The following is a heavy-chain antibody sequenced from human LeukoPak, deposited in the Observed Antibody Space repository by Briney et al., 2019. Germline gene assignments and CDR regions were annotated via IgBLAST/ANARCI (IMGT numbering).Heavy chain of an antibody. CDR1: GYSFTNYW. CDR2: TYPGDSDT. CDR3: ARGGPSYALDY. J-gene: IGHJ4*02. V-gene: IGHV5-51*01. Sequence: GESLKISCKGSGYSFTNYWIGWVRQMPGKGLEWMGITYPGDSDTRYSPSFQGQVIISADKSISTAYLQWSSLKASDTAIYYCARGGPSYALDYWGQGTLVTVSS. D-gene: IGHD2-2*01.